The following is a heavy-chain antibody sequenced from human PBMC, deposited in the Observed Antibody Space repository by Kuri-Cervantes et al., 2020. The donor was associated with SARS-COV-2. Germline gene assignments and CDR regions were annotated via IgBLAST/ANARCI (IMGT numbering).Heavy chain of an antibody. V-gene: IGHV4-34*01. CDR3: ARVDNKGLTVTGLYYDLWGGFLGDMDV. D-gene: IGHD3-3*01. CDR2: INHSGST. Sequence: GSLRLSCAVYGGSFSGYYWSWIRKPPGKGLEWIGEINHSGSTKYNPSLKSRVTMSVDTSKNQFSLKVTSVTAADTAVYYCARVDNKGLTVTGLYYDLWGGFLGDMDVWGKGTMVTVSS. J-gene: IGHJ6*04. CDR1: GGSFSGYY.